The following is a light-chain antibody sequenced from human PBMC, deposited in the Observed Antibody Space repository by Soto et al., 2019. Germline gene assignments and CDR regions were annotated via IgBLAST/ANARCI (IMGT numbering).Light chain of an antibody. V-gene: IGKV1-9*01. CDR2: AAS. J-gene: IGKJ1*01. CDR3: QQPNSYPWP. Sequence: IQLTQSPSSLSASVGDRVTITCRSSQGISSYLAWYQQKPGKVPKLLIYAASTLQRGVPSRSSGGVSGTDFTITISSLQPEDFATYYCQQPNSYPWPFGQGTTVQSK. CDR1: QGISSY.